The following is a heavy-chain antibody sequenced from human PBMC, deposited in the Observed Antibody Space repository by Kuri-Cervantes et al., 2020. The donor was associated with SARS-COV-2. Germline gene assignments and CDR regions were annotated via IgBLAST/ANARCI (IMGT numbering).Heavy chain of an antibody. CDR2: TYYRAKWYN. CDR1: GDSVSSNSAA. J-gene: IGHJ4*02. V-gene: IGHV6-1*01. Sequence: LRLSCAISGDSVSSNSAAWNWIRQSPSRGLEWLGRTYYRAKWYNDYAVSVKSRITINPGTSKNQFSLKLSSVTAADTAVYYCARGPGCGPSFEVVFIRGCYFDYWGQGTLVTVSS. CDR3: ARGPGCGPSFEVVFIRGCYFDY. D-gene: IGHD3-3*01.